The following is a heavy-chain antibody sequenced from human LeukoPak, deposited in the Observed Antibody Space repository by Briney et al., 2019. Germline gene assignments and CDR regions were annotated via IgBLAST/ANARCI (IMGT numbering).Heavy chain of an antibody. CDR2: IIPIFGTA. D-gene: IGHD5-12*01. J-gene: IGHJ4*02. CDR1: GGTFSSYA. Sequence: SVKVSCKASGGTFSSYAISWVRQAPGQGLEWMGGIIPIFGTANYAQKFQGRVTITADESTSTAYMELSSLRSEDTAVYYCARAYSGYDPHDYWGQGTLVTVSS. CDR3: ARAYSGYDPHDY. V-gene: IGHV1-69*13.